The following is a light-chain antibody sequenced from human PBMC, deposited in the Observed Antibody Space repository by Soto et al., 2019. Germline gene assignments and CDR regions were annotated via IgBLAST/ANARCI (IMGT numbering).Light chain of an antibody. CDR1: QSVSSN. CDR2: GAS. J-gene: IGKJ1*01. Sequence: EIVMTQSPATLSVSPGERATLSCRASQSVSSNLAWYQQKPGQAPRLLIYGASTRATGIPARFSGSGSGTEFTLTISGRQSEDFAVYYCQQYNNWPPWTCGEGTKVEIK. V-gene: IGKV3-15*01. CDR3: QQYNNWPPWT.